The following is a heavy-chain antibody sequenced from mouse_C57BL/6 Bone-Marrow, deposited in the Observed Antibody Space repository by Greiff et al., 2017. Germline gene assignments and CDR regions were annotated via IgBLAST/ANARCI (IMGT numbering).Heavy chain of an antibody. CDR1: GYAFTNYL. CDR2: INPGSGGT. V-gene: IGHV1-54*01. J-gene: IGHJ4*01. D-gene: IGHD2-2*01. Sequence: VQLQQSGAELVRPGTSVKVSCKASGYAFTNYLIEWVKQRPGQGLEWIGVINPGSGGTNYNEKFKGKATLPADKSSSTAYMQLSSLTSEDSAVYFCAREWLAYAMDYWGQGTSVTVSS. CDR3: AREWLAYAMDY.